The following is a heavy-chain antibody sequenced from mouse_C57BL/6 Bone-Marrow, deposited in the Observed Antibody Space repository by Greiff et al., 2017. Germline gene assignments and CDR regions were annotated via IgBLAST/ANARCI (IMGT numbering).Heavy chain of an antibody. Sequence: EVKLQESGPELVKPGAPVKISCKASGYSFTDYNMNWVKQSNGKSLEWIGVINPNYGTTSYNQKFKGKATLTVDQSSSTAYMQLNSLTSEDSAVYYCAREGQLRLRRWMDYWGQGTSVTVSS. J-gene: IGHJ4*01. CDR1: GYSFTDYN. CDR2: INPNYGTT. V-gene: IGHV1-39*01. CDR3: AREGQLRLRRWMDY. D-gene: IGHD3-2*02.